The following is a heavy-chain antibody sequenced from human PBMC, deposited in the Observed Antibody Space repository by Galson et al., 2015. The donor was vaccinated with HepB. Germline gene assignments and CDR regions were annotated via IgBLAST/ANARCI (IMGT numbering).Heavy chain of an antibody. CDR2: ISYDGSNK. J-gene: IGHJ6*02. Sequence: SLRLSCAASGFTFSSYGMHWVRQAPGKGLEWVAVISYDGSNKYYADSVKGRFTISRDNSKNTLYLQMNSLRAEDTAVYYCAKDMPAATLGMDVWGQGTTVTVSS. V-gene: IGHV3-30*18. CDR1: GFTFSSYG. CDR3: AKDMPAATLGMDV. D-gene: IGHD2-15*01.